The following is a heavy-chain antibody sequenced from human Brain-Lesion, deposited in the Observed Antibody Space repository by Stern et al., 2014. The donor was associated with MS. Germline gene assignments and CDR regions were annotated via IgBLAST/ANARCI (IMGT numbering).Heavy chain of an antibody. V-gene: IGHV3-7*02. J-gene: IGHJ5*02. CDR1: GFTFSRYW. CDR2: IRPDVGAP. Sequence: VQLVQSGAGLDLPGDSLTLSCVASGFTFSRYWMTWVRQAPGQGLEWMAHIRPDVGAPYYSQTLKARFTITTDNATKQPSMEMNNRRVEDTAVYYCARHLAFELAPWGQGTLVTVSS. D-gene: IGHD2/OR15-2a*01. CDR3: ARHLAFELAP.